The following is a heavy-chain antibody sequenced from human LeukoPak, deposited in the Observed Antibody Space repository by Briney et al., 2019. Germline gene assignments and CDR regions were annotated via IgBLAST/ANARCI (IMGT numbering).Heavy chain of an antibody. V-gene: IGHV1-46*01. CDR2: INPTGGST. Sequence: GASVKVSCKASGYTFLSYFMHWVRQAPGQGLEWMGIINPTGGSTTYAQKFQGRVTITRDTSASTAYMELSSLRSEDTAVYYCAKVRSGGGLDYWGQGTLVTVSS. D-gene: IGHD3-3*01. CDR3: AKVRSGGGLDY. CDR1: GYTFLSYF. J-gene: IGHJ4*02.